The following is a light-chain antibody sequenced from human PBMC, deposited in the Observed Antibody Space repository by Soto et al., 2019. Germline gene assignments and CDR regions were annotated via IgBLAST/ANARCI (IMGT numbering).Light chain of an antibody. Sequence: DIVMTQSPLSLPVTPGEPASISCRSSQSLLHSNGYNYLDWYLQKPGQSPQLLIYLGSHRASGVPDRFSGSGSGTDFTLKISRVEAEDVGVYYCMQALQTRGLTVGGGTKVDIK. CDR1: QSLLHSNGYNY. CDR3: MQALQTRGLT. CDR2: LGS. V-gene: IGKV2-28*01. J-gene: IGKJ4*01.